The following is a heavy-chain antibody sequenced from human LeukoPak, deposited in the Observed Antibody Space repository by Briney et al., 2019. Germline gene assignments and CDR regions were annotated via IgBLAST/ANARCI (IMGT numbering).Heavy chain of an antibody. J-gene: IGHJ5*02. CDR3: ARGSITMVRGVIVQSWFDP. CDR1: GGSLSSSSYY. CDR2: IFYSGST. D-gene: IGHD3-10*01. V-gene: IGHV4-39*07. Sequence: PSETLSLTCTVSGGSLSSSSYYWGWIRQPPGKGLEWIGTIFYSGSTYYNPSLKSRITMSVDTSKNQFSLNLSSVTAADTAVYYCARGSITMVRGVIVQSWFDPWGQGTLVTVSS.